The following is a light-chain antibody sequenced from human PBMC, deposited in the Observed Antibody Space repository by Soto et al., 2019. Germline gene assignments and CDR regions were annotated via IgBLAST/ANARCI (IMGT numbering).Light chain of an antibody. V-gene: IGKV1-5*03. J-gene: IGKJ4*01. CDR3: QQSYNVPRT. CDR1: QTISSW. CDR2: KAS. Sequence: DIQMTQSPSTLSGSVGDRVTITCRASQTISSWLAWYQQKPGKAPKLLIYKASTLKSGVPSRFSGSGSGTEFTLTITSLQLEDFATYFCQQSYNVPRTFGGGTKVDIK.